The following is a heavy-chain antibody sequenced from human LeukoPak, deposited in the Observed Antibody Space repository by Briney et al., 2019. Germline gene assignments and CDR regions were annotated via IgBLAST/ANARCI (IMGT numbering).Heavy chain of an antibody. CDR1: GFTFSSYE. CDR2: ISSSGSTI. CDR3: ARKFLTGRLIDY. V-gene: IGHV3-48*03. J-gene: IGHJ4*02. Sequence: PGGSLRLSCAASGFTFSSYEMNWVRQAPGKGLEWVSYISSSGSTIYYADSVKGRFTISRDTSKNTLYLQMDSLRAEDTALYYCARKFLTGRLIDYWGQGTLVTVSS. D-gene: IGHD7-27*01.